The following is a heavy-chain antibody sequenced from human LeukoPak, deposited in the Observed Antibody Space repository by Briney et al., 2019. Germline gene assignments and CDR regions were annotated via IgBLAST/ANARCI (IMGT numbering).Heavy chain of an antibody. V-gene: IGHV3-21*01. CDR2: ISSSSSYI. D-gene: IGHD2-15*01. CDR1: GFIFSSYS. J-gene: IGHJ6*03. Sequence: PGGSLRLSCAASGFIFSSYSMNWVRQAPGKGLEWVSSISSSSSYIYYADSVKGRFTISRDNAKNSLYLQMNSLRAEDTAVYYCASRGGTRLYYYYMDVWGKGTTVTVSS. CDR3: ASRGGTRLYYYYMDV.